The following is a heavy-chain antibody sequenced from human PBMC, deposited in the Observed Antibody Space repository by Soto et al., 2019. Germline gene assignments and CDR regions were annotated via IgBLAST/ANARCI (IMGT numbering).Heavy chain of an antibody. CDR1: GGSIIRASYS. CDR3: AREDAARIERWFDA. Sequence: PSETLSLTCAVSGGSIIRASYSWNWIRQSPGRGLEWIGHIYSSGSTYYNPSLKSRVSISVDTSSNQFSLKLTSVTAADTAVYFCAREDAARIERWFDAWGQGIPVTVSS. J-gene: IGHJ5*02. D-gene: IGHD6-6*01. CDR2: IYSSGST. V-gene: IGHV4-31*11.